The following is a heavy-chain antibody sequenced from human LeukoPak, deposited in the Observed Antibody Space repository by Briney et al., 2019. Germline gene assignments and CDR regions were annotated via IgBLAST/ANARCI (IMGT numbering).Heavy chain of an antibody. D-gene: IGHD5-18*01. Sequence: PETLSLTCAVYGGSFSGYYWSWIRQPPGKGVEWIGEINHSGSTNYNPSRKSRATITVDTSKNQYSLKLSSVTAADTAVYYCARGPGYSYGYVYPCGQGTLVTVSS. CDR1: GGSFSGYY. J-gene: IGHJ5*02. V-gene: IGHV4-34*01. CDR3: ARGPGYSYGYVYP. CDR2: INHSGST.